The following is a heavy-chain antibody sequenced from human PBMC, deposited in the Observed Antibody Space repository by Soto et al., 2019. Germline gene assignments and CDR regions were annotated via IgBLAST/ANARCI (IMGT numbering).Heavy chain of an antibody. CDR1: GFTFSSYG. V-gene: IGHV3-30*18. J-gene: IGHJ3*02. D-gene: IGHD3-10*01. CDR3: AKGSPLSLWFGELPNEGNAFDI. CDR2: ISYDGSNK. Sequence: TGGSLRLSCAASGFTFSSYGMHWVRQAPGKGLEWVAVISYDGSNKYYADSVKGRFTISRDNSKNTLYLQMNSLRAEDTAVYYCAKGSPLSLWFGELPNEGNAFDIWGQGTMVTVS.